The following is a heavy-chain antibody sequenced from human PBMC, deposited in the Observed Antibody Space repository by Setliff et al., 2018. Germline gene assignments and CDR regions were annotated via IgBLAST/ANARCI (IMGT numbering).Heavy chain of an antibody. CDR3: ARTSSGRYFDL. CDR2: VYYSGST. Sequence: KASETLSLTCAVSDFSVSSNYYWGWIRQPPGKGLEWIANVYYSGSTYYSPSLKSRVTMSVDTSKNQLSLNLYSVTAADTAVYYCARTSSGRYFDLWGRGTLVTVSS. J-gene: IGHJ2*01. V-gene: IGHV4-38-2*01. CDR1: DFSVSSNYY.